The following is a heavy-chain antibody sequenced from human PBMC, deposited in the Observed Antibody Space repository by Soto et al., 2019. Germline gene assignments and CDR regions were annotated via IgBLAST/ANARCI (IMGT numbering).Heavy chain of an antibody. CDR3: ARDRDGYNRNAFDI. Sequence: ASVKVSCKASGYTFTSYDINWVRQATGQGLEWMGWMNPNSGNTGYAQKFQGRVTMTRNTSISTAYMELSSLRSEDTAVYYCARDRDGYNRNAFDIWGQGTMVTLSS. CDR1: GYTFTSYD. D-gene: IGHD1-1*01. CDR2: MNPNSGNT. J-gene: IGHJ3*02. V-gene: IGHV1-8*01.